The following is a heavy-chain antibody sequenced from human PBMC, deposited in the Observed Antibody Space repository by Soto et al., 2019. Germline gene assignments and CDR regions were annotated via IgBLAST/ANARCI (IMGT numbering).Heavy chain of an antibody. CDR1: GFTFSSYA. J-gene: IGHJ4*02. V-gene: IGHV3-23*01. D-gene: IGHD1-7*01. CDR2: VSGRSGSK. Sequence: EVQLLESGGGLVQPGGSLRRSCAASGFTFSSYAMSWVRQAPGKGLEWVSRVSGRSGSKSYADSVKGRFTISGDNSKSTVYLQMNSLRAEDTAVYFCAKDWCSGTTCYCLENWGQGTLVSVSS. CDR3: AKDWCSGTTCYCLEN.